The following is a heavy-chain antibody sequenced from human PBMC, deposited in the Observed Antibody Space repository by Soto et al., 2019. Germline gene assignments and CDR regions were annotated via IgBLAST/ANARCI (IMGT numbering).Heavy chain of an antibody. D-gene: IGHD4-17*01. V-gene: IGHV3-21*01. Sequence: GGSLRLSCAASGFTFSSYSMNWVRQAPGKGLERVSSISSSSSYIYYADSVKGRFTISRDNAKNSLYLQMNSLRAEDTAVYYCARVGGSHDYGDYGFDYYYYMDVWGKGTTVTVSS. CDR3: ARVGGSHDYGDYGFDYYYYMDV. J-gene: IGHJ6*03. CDR2: ISSSSSYI. CDR1: GFTFSSYS.